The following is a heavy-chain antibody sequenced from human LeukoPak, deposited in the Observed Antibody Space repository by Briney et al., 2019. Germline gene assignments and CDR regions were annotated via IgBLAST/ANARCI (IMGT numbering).Heavy chain of an antibody. J-gene: IGHJ5*02. D-gene: IGHD7-27*01. Sequence: GGSLRLSCAASGFTVSSNYMSWVRQAPGKGLEWVSVIYSGGSTYYADSVKGRFTISRDNSKNTLYLQMNSLRAEDTAVYYCASALFLTGNNWFDPWGQGTLVTVSS. CDR2: IYSGGST. CDR3: ASALFLTGNNWFDP. V-gene: IGHV3-53*01. CDR1: GFTVSSNY.